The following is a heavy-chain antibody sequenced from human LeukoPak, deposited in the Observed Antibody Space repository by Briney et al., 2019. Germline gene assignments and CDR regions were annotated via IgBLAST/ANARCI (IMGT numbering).Heavy chain of an antibody. Sequence: GGSLRLSCAASGFTFSNYWMTWVRQAPGKGLEWVANIKEDGSQKYYVDSVKGRFTISRDNAKNSLYLQMSSLRAEDTAVYFCASPAGTDAFDIWGQGTMVTVSS. J-gene: IGHJ3*02. CDR3: ASPAGTDAFDI. CDR1: GFTFSNYW. D-gene: IGHD6-19*01. CDR2: IKEDGSQK. V-gene: IGHV3-7*01.